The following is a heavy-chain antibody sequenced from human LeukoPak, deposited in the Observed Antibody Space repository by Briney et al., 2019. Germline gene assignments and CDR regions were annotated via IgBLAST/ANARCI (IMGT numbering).Heavy chain of an antibody. CDR1: GFTVSNNY. Sequence: GGSLRLSCAASGFTVSNNYMSWVRQAPGEGLEWVSVIYTGGSTYYADSVKGRFTITRDNSKNTLYLQMNSLRAEDTAVYYCARGGCSGGSCYFDYWGQGTLVTVSS. V-gene: IGHV3-53*01. CDR2: IYTGGST. J-gene: IGHJ4*02. D-gene: IGHD2-15*01. CDR3: ARGGCSGGSCYFDY.